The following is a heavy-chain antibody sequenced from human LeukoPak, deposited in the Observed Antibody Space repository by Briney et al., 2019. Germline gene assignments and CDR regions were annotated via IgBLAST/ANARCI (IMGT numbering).Heavy chain of an antibody. J-gene: IGHJ5*02. Sequence: SETLSLTCAVSGGSISSYYWSWIRQPPGKGLEWIGYIYYSGSTNYNPSLKSRVTISVDTSKNQFSLKLSSVTAADTAVYYCARRAYYDFWSGRYWFDPWGQGTLVTVSS. CDR3: ARRAYYDFWSGRYWFDP. D-gene: IGHD3-3*01. CDR1: GGSISSYY. CDR2: IYYSGST. V-gene: IGHV4-59*08.